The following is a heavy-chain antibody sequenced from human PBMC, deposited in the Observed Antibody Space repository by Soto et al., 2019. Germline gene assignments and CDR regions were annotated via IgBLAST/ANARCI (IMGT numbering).Heavy chain of an antibody. Sequence: ASVKVSCKTSGYTFTGYYMHWMRQAPGQGLEWMGWINPKSGGTYYIQKFQGRVTMNRDTSITTAYMDLSGLRSDDTAIYYCAKANSGEDEKFDYWGQGILVTV. CDR3: AKANSGEDEKFDY. CDR2: INPKSGGT. J-gene: IGHJ4*02. D-gene: IGHD5-12*01. CDR1: GYTFTGYY. V-gene: IGHV1-2*02.